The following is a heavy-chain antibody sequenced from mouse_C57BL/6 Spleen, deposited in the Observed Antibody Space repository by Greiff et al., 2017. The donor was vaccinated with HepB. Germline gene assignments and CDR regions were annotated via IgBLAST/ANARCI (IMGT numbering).Heavy chain of an antibody. CDR2: IYPGDGDT. CDR1: GYAFSSYW. D-gene: IGHD1-1*01. J-gene: IGHJ4*01. Sequence: QVHVKQSGAELVKPGASVKISCKASGYAFSSYWMNWVKQRPGKGLEWIGQIYPGDGDTNYNGKFKGKATLTADKSSSTAYMQLSSLTSEDSAVYVCARGGIYYYGSSYLYYAMDYWGQGTSVTVSS. CDR3: ARGGIYYYGSSYLYYAMDY. V-gene: IGHV1-80*01.